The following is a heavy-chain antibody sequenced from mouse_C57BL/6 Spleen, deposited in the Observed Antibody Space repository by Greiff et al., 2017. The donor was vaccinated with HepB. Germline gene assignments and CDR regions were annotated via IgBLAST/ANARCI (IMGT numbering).Heavy chain of an antibody. D-gene: IGHD1-1*01. CDR2: ISSGSSTI. CDR3: ARFPTVVGRHYFDY. V-gene: IGHV5-17*01. J-gene: IGHJ2*01. Sequence: EVQLVESGGGLVKPGGSLKLSCAASGFTFSDYGMHWVRQAPEKGLEWVAYISSGSSTIYYADTVKGRFTISRDNAKNTLFLQMTSLRSEDTAMYYCARFPTVVGRHYFDYWGQGTTLTVSS. CDR1: GFTFSDYG.